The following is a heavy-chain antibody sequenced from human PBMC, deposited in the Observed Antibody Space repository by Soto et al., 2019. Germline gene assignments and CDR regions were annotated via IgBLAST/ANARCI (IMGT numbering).Heavy chain of an antibody. D-gene: IGHD2-2*01. CDR2: IIPISGTA. CDR1: GGTFSIYV. CDR3: ARSQGSSTSLEIYYYYYYGMDV. J-gene: IGHJ6*02. Sequence: QVQLVQSGAEVKKPGSSVKVSCKASGGTFSIYVISWVRQAAGQRLEWIGGIIPISGTANYAQKFQGRVTITADESTSTAYMELSSLRSEETAVYYCARSQGSSTSLEIYYYYYYGMDVWGQGTTVTVSS. V-gene: IGHV1-69*01.